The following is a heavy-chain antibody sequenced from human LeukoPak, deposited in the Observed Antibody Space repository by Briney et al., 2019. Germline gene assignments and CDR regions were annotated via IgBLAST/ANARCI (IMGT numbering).Heavy chain of an antibody. V-gene: IGHV3-30*18. CDR1: GFTFSSYG. CDR3: AKDWARGGGY. Sequence: PGRSLRLSCAASGFTFSSYGMHWVRQAPGKGLEWVAVISYDGSNKYYADSVKGRFTISRDNSKNTPYLQMNSLRAEDTAVYYCAKDWARGGGYWGQGTLVTVSS. J-gene: IGHJ4*02. D-gene: IGHD3-10*01. CDR2: ISYDGSNK.